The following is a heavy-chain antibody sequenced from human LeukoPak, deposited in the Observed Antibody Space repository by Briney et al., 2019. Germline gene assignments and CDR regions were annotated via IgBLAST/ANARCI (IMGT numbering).Heavy chain of an antibody. CDR2: INPDGNEK. CDR1: GFRFGSGW. D-gene: IGHD3-16*01. Sequence: GGSLRLSCAASGFRFGSGWMTWVRQAPGKGLEWVANINPDGNEKYYVDSVKGRFTISRDNGKNSLYLQLNSLRAEDTAVYYCARYYDPAVGDAFDIWGQGTMVTVSS. V-gene: IGHV3-7*01. J-gene: IGHJ3*02. CDR3: ARYYDPAVGDAFDI.